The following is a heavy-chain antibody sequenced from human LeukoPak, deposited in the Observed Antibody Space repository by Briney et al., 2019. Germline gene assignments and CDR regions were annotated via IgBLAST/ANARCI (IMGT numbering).Heavy chain of an antibody. CDR3: ARALCVGIFCSGGSRYFDY. Sequence: PSETLSLTCTVSGGSISSSSYYWGWIRQPPGKGLEWIGSIYYSGSTYYNPSLKSRVTISVDTSKNQFSLRLSSVTAADTAVYYCARALCVGIFCSGGSRYFDYWGQGTLVTVSS. D-gene: IGHD2-15*01. V-gene: IGHV4-39*07. CDR1: GGSISSSSYY. J-gene: IGHJ4*02. CDR2: IYYSGST.